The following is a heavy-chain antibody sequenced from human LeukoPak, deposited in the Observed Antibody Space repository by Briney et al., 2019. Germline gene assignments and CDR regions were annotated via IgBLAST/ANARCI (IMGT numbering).Heavy chain of an antibody. V-gene: IGHV3-7*01. CDR3: ARELELDYAFDI. D-gene: IGHD1-7*01. CDR1: GFTFSSYA. J-gene: IGHJ3*02. CDR2: IKQDGSEK. Sequence: GGSLRLSCAASGFTFSSYAMSWVRQAPGKGLEWVANIKQDGSEKYYVDSVKGRFTISRDNAKNSLYLQMNSLRAEATAVYYCARELELDYAFDIWGQGTMVTVSS.